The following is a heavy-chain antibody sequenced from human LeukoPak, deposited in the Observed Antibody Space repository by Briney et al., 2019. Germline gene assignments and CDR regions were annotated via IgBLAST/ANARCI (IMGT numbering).Heavy chain of an antibody. V-gene: IGHV4-39*07. J-gene: IGHJ4*02. CDR1: GGSISSSSYY. D-gene: IGHD6-13*01. CDR2: IYYSGST. CDR3: ARVTGYMTEDYFDY. Sequence: SETLSLTCTVSGGSISSSSYYWGWIRQPPGKGLEWIGNIYYSGSTYYNPSLKSRLTISVDTSKNQFSLRLSSVTAADTAVYYCARVTGYMTEDYFDYRGQGTLITVSS.